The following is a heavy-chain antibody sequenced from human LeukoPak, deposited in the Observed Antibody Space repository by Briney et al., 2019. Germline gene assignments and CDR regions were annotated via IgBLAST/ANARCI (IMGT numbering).Heavy chain of an antibody. J-gene: IGHJ4*02. D-gene: IGHD3-16*02. Sequence: MSSGTLSLTCAVSGGSISSSNWWSWVRQPPGKGLEWIGEIYHSGSTNYNPSLKSRVTISVDKSKNQFSLKLSSVTAADTAVYYCARGRGDYVWGSYRYSPFDYWGQGTLVTVSS. V-gene: IGHV4-4*02. CDR2: IYHSGST. CDR3: ARGRGDYVWGSYRYSPFDY. CDR1: GGSISSSNW.